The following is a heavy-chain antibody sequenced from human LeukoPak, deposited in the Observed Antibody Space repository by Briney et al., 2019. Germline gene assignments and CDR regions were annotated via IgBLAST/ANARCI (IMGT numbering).Heavy chain of an antibody. CDR2: ISAYNGNT. V-gene: IGHV1-18*01. D-gene: IGHD6-19*01. CDR3: ASVITGYSSGWYSWFDP. Sequence: ASVKVSCKASGHTFTSYGISWVRQAPGQGLEWMGWISAYNGNTNYAQKLQGRVTMTRDTSISTAYMELSRLRSDDTAVYYCASVITGYSSGWYSWFDPWGQGTLVTVSS. J-gene: IGHJ5*02. CDR1: GHTFTSYG.